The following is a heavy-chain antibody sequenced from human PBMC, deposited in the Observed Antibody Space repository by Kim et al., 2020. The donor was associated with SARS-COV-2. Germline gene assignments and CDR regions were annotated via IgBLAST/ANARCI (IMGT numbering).Heavy chain of an antibody. V-gene: IGHV3-73*01. Sequence: GGSLRLSCAASGFNCSGSAMHWVRQASGKGLEWVGRIRSKANSYATAYAASVKGRFTISRDDSKNTAYLQMNSLKTEDTAVYFCTSSPFYDTSGYYYGGIDYWGQGTLVTVSS. CDR3: TSSPFYDTSGYYYGGIDY. CDR1: GFNCSGSA. CDR2: IRSKANSYAT. D-gene: IGHD3-22*01. J-gene: IGHJ4*02.